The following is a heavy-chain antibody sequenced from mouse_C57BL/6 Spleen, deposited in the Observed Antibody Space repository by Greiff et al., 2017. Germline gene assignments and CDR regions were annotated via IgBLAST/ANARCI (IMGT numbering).Heavy chain of an antibody. V-gene: IGHV5-9-1*02. Sequence: EVKVVESGEGLVKPGGSLKLSCAASGFTFSSYAMSWVRQTPEKRLEWVAYISSGGDYTYYADTVEGRFTISRDNARTTLYLQMGSLKSEDTAMYYCTRVCGSSYGYFGVWGTGTTVTVSS. D-gene: IGHD1-1*01. CDR2: ISSGGDYT. CDR1: GFTFSSYA. CDR3: TRVCGSSYGYFGV. J-gene: IGHJ1*03.